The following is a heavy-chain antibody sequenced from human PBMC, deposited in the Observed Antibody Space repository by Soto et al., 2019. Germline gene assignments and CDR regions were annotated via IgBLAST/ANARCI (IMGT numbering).Heavy chain of an antibody. Sequence: EVQLLESGGDLVQPGGSLRLSCAASGFTFSSYAMSWVRQAPGKGLEWVSAISGSGGSTYYADSVKGRFTISRDNSKHTLYLQMSSLRAEDTAVYYCAKEGACSGGSCYPYFDYWGQGTLVTVSS. V-gene: IGHV3-23*01. J-gene: IGHJ4*02. CDR2: ISGSGGST. CDR1: GFTFSSYA. CDR3: AKEGACSGGSCYPYFDY. D-gene: IGHD2-15*01.